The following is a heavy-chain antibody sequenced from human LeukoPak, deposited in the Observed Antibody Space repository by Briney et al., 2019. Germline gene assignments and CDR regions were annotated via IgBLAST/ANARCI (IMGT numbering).Heavy chain of an antibody. V-gene: IGHV3-11*01. J-gene: IGHJ4*02. Sequence: GGSLRLSCAASGFTFSDYYMSWIRQAPGKGLEWVSYISSSGSTIYYADSVKGRFTISRDNAKNSLYLQMNSLRAEDTAVYYCARERASGYSYGPVDYWGQGTLVTVSS. CDR3: ARERASGYSYGPVDY. CDR1: GFTFSDYY. CDR2: ISSSGSTI. D-gene: IGHD5-18*01.